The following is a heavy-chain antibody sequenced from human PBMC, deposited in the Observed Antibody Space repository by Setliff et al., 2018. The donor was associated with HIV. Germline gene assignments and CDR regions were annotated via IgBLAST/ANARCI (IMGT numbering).Heavy chain of an antibody. CDR3: VRDYMWAFDC. CDR2: VKSDRDSGDI. CDR1: GFTFNKAW. V-gene: IGHV3-21*05. D-gene: IGHD1-26*01. J-gene: IGHJ4*02. Sequence: GGSLRLSCAASGFTFNKAWMNWVRQAPGKALEWVGRVKSDRDSGDIWYADSVRGRFTISRDNTKNSLYLQMNNLRAEDTAVYYCVRDYMWAFDCWGQGTLVTVSS.